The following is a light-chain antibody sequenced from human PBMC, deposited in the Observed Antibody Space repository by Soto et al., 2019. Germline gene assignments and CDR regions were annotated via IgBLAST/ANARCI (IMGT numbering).Light chain of an antibody. V-gene: IGLV1-47*02. CDR3: AAGDDSLNGPV. Sequence: QLVLTQSPSASGPPGQRVTISCFGSTSNIGRHYVYWYRQFPGAAPKLLIYHNTQRPSGVPDRLSGSKSGTSASLAITGLRSDEEADYCWAAGDDSLNGPVFGGGTKLTVL. J-gene: IGLJ3*02. CDR1: TSNIGRHY. CDR2: HNT.